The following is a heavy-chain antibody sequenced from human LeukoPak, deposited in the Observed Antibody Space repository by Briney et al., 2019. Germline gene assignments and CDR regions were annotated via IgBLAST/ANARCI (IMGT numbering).Heavy chain of an antibody. D-gene: IGHD6-19*01. CDR3: SSSGWYPGSRYFDR. CDR1: GGSFSGYY. J-gene: IGHJ2*01. Sequence: PSETLSLTCAVSGGSFSGYYWSWIRQPPGKGLEWIGEINHSGSTNYNPSLKSRVTISVDTSKNQFSLKLSSVTAADTAVYYCSSSGWYPGSRYFDRWGRGRLVSDCS. CDR2: INHSGST. V-gene: IGHV4-34*01.